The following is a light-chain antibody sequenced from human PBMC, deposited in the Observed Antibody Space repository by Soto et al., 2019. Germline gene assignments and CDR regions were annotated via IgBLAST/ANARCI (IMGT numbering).Light chain of an antibody. Sequence: EIVLTQSPATLSLSPGERGTLSCRVSESVTNYLAWYQQKPGQAPRLLVYDVSNRATGIPARFSGGGSGTDFTLTISNLEPEDFAVYYCQQRSDWPWTFGQGTKVDIK. CDR2: DVS. CDR3: QQRSDWPWT. J-gene: IGKJ1*01. V-gene: IGKV3-11*01. CDR1: ESVTNY.